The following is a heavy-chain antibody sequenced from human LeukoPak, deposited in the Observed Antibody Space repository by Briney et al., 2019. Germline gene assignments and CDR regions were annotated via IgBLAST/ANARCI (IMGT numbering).Heavy chain of an antibody. J-gene: IGHJ4*02. V-gene: IGHV1-8*01. Sequence: ASVKVSCKASGYTFTNDDINWVRQGTGQGLEWMGWINPNSGNTGYAQNFQGRVTLTRDTSISTAYMELSSLRSEDTAVYYCMRGNPWELLPHGDFWGQGTQVTVTS. D-gene: IGHD1-26*01. CDR2: INPNSGNT. CDR3: MRGNPWELLPHGDF. CDR1: GYTFTNDD.